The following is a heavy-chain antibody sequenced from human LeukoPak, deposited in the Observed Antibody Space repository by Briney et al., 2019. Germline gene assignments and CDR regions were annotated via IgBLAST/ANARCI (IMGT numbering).Heavy chain of an antibody. CDR1: GYTFTSYD. Sequence: ASVKISCEASGYTFTSYDINWVRQATGQGLEWMGWMNPNSGNTGYAQKFQGRVTMTRNTSISTAYMELSSLRSEDTAVYYCAREGAGLVPAAMYYYYGMDVWGQGTTVTVSS. CDR3: AREGAGLVPAAMYYYYGMDV. J-gene: IGHJ6*02. CDR2: MNPNSGNT. V-gene: IGHV1-8*01. D-gene: IGHD2-2*01.